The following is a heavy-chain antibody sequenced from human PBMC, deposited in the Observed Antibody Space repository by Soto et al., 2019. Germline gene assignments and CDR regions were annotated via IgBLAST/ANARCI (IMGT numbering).Heavy chain of an antibody. CDR3: AKGSYYYDSSGYSAPVDY. Sequence: GGSLRLSCAASGFTFSSYAMSWVRQAPGKGLEWVSAISGSGGITYYADSLKGRFTISRDISKNTLFLQMNSLRAEDTAVFFFAKGSYYYDSSGYSAPVDYWGQGTLVTVSS. V-gene: IGHV3-23*01. J-gene: IGHJ4*02. CDR1: GFTFSSYA. D-gene: IGHD3-22*01. CDR2: ISGSGGIT.